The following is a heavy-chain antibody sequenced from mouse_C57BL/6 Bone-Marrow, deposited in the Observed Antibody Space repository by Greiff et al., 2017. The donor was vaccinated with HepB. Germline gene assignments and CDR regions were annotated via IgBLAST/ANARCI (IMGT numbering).Heavy chain of an antibody. D-gene: IGHD1-1*01. CDR2: ISDGGSYT. Sequence: EVKLQESGGGLVKPGGSLKLSCAASGFTFSSYAMSWVRQTPEKRLEWVATISDGGSYTYYPDNVKGRFTISRDNAKNNLYLQMSHLKSEDTAMYYCARDIISYWGQGTLVTVSA. CDR1: GFTFSSYA. V-gene: IGHV5-4*01. CDR3: ARDIISY. J-gene: IGHJ3*01.